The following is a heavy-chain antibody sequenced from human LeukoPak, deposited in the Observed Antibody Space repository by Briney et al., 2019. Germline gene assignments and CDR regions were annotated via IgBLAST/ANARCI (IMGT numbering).Heavy chain of an antibody. CDR2: IDPNTGNP. J-gene: IGHJ5*02. Sequence: ASVKVSCKASGYSFTNYAMNWVRQAPGQGLQWMGWIDPNTGNPTYAQGFTGRFVFSLDTSVSTTYLQISSLKPEDTAVYYCARAYQHLGGLSFPGSWGQGTLVTVSS. V-gene: IGHV7-4-1*02. D-gene: IGHD3-16*02. CDR3: ARAYQHLGGLSFPGS. CDR1: GYSFTNYA.